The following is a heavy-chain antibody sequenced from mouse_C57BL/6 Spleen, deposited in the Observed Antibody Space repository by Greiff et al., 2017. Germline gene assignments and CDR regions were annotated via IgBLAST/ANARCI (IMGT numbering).Heavy chain of an antibody. D-gene: IGHD2-14*01. J-gene: IGHJ2*01. Sequence: QVQLQQPGAELVKPGASVKLSCKASGYTFTSYWMQWVKQRPGQGLEWIGEIDPSDSYTNYNQKFKGKATLTVDTSSSTAYMQLSSLTSEDSAVYYCARWNATIIGYDYWGQGTTLTVSS. CDR1: GYTFTSYW. CDR2: IDPSDSYT. V-gene: IGHV1-50*01. CDR3: ARWNATIIGYDY.